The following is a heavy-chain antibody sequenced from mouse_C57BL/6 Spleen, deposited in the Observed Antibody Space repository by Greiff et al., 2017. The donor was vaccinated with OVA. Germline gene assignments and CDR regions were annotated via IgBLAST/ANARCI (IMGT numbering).Heavy chain of an antibody. Sequence: QVQLQQPGTELVKPGASVKLSCKASGYTFTSYWMHWVKQRPGQGLEWIGNINPSNGGTNYTEKFKSKATLPVDKSSSTAYMQLSSLTSEDSAVYYCARWDDYGWYFDVWGTGTTVTVSS. D-gene: IGHD2-4*01. V-gene: IGHV1-53*01. CDR2: INPSNGGT. CDR3: ARWDDYGWYFDV. CDR1: GYTFTSYW. J-gene: IGHJ1*03.